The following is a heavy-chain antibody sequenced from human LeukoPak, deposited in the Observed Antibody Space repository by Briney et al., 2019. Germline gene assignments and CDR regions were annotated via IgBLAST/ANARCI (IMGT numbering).Heavy chain of an antibody. CDR3: ARDNVPVGATTRPDY. CDR2: ISYDGSNK. D-gene: IGHD1-26*01. V-gene: IGHV3-30*03. J-gene: IGHJ4*02. CDR1: GFTFSSYS. Sequence: GGSLRLSCAASGFTFSSYSMNWVRQAPGKGLEWVAVISYDGSNKYYADSVKGRFTISRDISKNTLYLQMNSLRAEDTALYYCARDNVPVGATTRPDYWGQGTLVTVSS.